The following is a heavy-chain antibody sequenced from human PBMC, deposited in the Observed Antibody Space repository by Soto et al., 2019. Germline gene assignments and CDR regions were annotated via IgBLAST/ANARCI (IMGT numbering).Heavy chain of an antibody. CDR3: ARGVAVAGNYFDH. CDR2: IYHTGST. Sequence: SETLSLTCTVSGGSISGYYWSWIRQPPGKGLEWIDYIYHTGSTNYNPSLKGRATLSVDMSKNQFSLKLSSVTAADTAVYYCARGVAVAGNYFDHWGQGTLITVSS. V-gene: IGHV4-59*01. CDR1: GGSISGYY. J-gene: IGHJ4*02. D-gene: IGHD6-19*01.